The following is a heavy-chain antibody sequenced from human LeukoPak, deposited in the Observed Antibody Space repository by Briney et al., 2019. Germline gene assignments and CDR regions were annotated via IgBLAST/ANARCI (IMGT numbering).Heavy chain of an antibody. Sequence: GGSLRLSCAASGFTFSDYYMSWIRQAPGKGLEWVSYISSSGNSISYADSVKGRFTISRDNAKNSLYLQMNSLRVEDTAVYYCARVAKFYYGSETYYFFEHWGQGTPVTASS. CDR1: GFTFSDYY. CDR2: ISSSGNSI. J-gene: IGHJ4*02. V-gene: IGHV3-11*04. CDR3: ARVAKFYYGSETYYFFEH. D-gene: IGHD3-10*01.